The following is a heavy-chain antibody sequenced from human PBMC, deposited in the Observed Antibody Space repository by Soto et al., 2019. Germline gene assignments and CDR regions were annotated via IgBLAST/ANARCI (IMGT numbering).Heavy chain of an antibody. CDR3: ARDGGFNSGSYRFEY. CDR1: GGSISSGDYY. CDR2: IYYTGTT. V-gene: IGHV4-31*03. D-gene: IGHD3-10*01. J-gene: IGHJ4*02. Sequence: PSETLSLTCTVSGGSISSGDYYWSWIRQYPGKGLEWIAYIYYTGTTSYNPSLKNRVTISIDTSKNQFSLQLFSVTAADTAVYYCARDGGFNSGSYRFEYWGQGALVTVSS.